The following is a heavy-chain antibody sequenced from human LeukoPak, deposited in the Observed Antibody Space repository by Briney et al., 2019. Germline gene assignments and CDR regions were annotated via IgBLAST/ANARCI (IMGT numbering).Heavy chain of an antibody. V-gene: IGHV3-30*02. CDR1: GFTFSSYG. CDR3: AKADIP. J-gene: IGHJ5*02. CDR2: IQYDGSNQ. Sequence: GGSLRLSCTASGFTFSSYGMHWVRQAPGKGLEWVAYIQYDGSNQQYADSVKGRFSISRDRSKNIPYLQMNSLRAEDTAVYYCAKADIPWGQGTLVTVSS. D-gene: IGHD3-9*01.